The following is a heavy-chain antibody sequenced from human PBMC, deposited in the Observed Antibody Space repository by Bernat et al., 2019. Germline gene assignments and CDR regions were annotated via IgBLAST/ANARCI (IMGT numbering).Heavy chain of an antibody. Sequence: QVQLVESGGGVVQPGRSLRLSCAASGFTFSSYAMHWVRQAPGKGLEWVAVISYDGSNKYYADSVKGRFTISRDNSKNTLYLQMNSLRAEDTAVYYCARPKHCSGGSCHYYYYMDVWGKGTTVTVSS. CDR2: ISYDGSNK. J-gene: IGHJ6*03. D-gene: IGHD2-15*01. CDR1: GFTFSSYA. V-gene: IGHV3-30-3*01. CDR3: ARPKHCSGGSCHYYYYMDV.